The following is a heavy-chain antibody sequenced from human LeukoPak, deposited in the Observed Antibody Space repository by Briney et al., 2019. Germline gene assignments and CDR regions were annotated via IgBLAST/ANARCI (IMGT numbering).Heavy chain of an antibody. Sequence: GGSLRLSCAASRFTFSSYAMTWVRQAPGKGLEWVSIMSASGGTTTYADSVKGRFTISRDNSKNTLYLQMNSLRAEDTAVYYCASGLGATVTYYFDYWGQGTLVTVSS. CDR2: MSASGGTT. D-gene: IGHD4-17*01. J-gene: IGHJ4*02. CDR3: ASGLGATVTYYFDY. CDR1: RFTFSSYA. V-gene: IGHV3-23*01.